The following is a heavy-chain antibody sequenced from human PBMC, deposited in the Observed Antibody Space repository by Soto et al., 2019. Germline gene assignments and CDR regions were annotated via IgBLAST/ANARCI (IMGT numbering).Heavy chain of an antibody. D-gene: IGHD1-26*01. CDR3: ARDRGSYALDY. CDR2: ISDYNGNT. J-gene: IGHJ4*02. V-gene: IGHV1-18*01. CDR1: GYTFTSYG. Sequence: QVQLVPSGAEVKKPGASVKVSCKASGYTFTSYGIIWVRQAPGQGLEWMGWISDYNGNTHYAQKLQGRETMTTDTSTSTAYMGRRSLRSDDTAGYYCARDRGSYALDYWGQGTLVTVSS.